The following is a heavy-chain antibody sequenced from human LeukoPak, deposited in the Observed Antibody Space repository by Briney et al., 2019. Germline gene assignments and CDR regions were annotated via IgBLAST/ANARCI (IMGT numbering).Heavy chain of an antibody. V-gene: IGHV1-2*02. Sequence: ASVKVSCKASGYTFTGYYMHWVRQAPGQGLEWMGWINPNSGGTSYAQKFQGRVTMTRDTSISTAYMELSRLRSDDTAVYYCARDWYSGSYLFDYWGQGTLVTVSS. D-gene: IGHD1-26*01. CDR3: ARDWYSGSYLFDY. J-gene: IGHJ4*02. CDR1: GYTFTGYY. CDR2: INPNSGGT.